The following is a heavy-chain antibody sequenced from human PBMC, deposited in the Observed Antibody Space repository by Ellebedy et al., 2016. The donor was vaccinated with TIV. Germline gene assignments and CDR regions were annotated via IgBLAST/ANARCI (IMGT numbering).Heavy chain of an antibody. D-gene: IGHD2-21*02. CDR1: GFTFSRHW. V-gene: IGHV3-74*01. CDR2: SNGDGGFT. J-gene: IGHJ4*01. Sequence: PGGSLRLSCAASGFTFSRHWMQWIRQAPGKGLVWLSRSNGDGGFTSHADFGKGLFTISRDNAKNTLYLQMNSLKAEDTAMYYCSTLSDTGYWGHGTLVTVSS. CDR3: STLSDTGY.